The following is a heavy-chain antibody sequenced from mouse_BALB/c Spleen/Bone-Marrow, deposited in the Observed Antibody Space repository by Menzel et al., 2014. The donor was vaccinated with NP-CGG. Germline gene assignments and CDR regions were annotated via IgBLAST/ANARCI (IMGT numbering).Heavy chain of an antibody. CDR1: GFNIKDTY. Sequence: EVQLQQSGAELVKPGASVKLSCTASGFNIKDTYMHWVKQRPEQGLEWIGRIDPANGNTKYDPKFQGKATITADTSSNTAYLQLSSPTSEDTAVYYCAREGYGNYVWYVWGAGTTVTVSS. D-gene: IGHD2-10*02. J-gene: IGHJ1*01. CDR2: IDPANGNT. V-gene: IGHV14-3*02. CDR3: AREGYGNYVWYV.